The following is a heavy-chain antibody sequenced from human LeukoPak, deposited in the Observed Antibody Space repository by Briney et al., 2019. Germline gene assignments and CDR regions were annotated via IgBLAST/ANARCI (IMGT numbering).Heavy chain of an antibody. Sequence: PGGSLRLSCAASGFTFSNYAMSWVRQAPKKGLEWVSFISASGGSTYYADSVKGRFTIYRDNSKNTLYLQMNSLRAEDTAVYYCAKDGKNIYNSYWGQGTLVTVSS. CDR3: AKDGKNIYNSY. CDR2: ISASGGST. J-gene: IGHJ4*02. CDR1: GFTFSNYA. V-gene: IGHV3-23*01. D-gene: IGHD1-1*01.